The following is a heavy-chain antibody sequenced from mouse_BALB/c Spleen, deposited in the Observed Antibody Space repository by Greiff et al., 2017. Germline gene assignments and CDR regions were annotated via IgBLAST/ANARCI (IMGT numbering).Heavy chain of an antibody. V-gene: IGHV3-6*02. J-gene: IGHJ1*01. CDR3: AREGYYGSSYVRWYFDV. CDR2: ISYDGSN. Sequence: EVKLMESGPGLVKPSQSLSLTCSVTGYSITSGYYWNWIRQFPGNKLEWMGYISYDGSNNYNPSLKNRISITRDTSKNQFFLKLNSVTTEDTATYYCAREGYYGSSYVRWYFDVWGAGTTVTVSS. CDR1: GYSITSGYY. D-gene: IGHD1-1*01.